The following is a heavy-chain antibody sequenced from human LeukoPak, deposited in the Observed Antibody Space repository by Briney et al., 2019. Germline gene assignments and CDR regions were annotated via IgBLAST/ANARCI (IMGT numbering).Heavy chain of an antibody. Sequence: GASVKVSCKASGYTLSDYGISWVRQAPGQGLERVGWITTYNGNRKYAEKFQGRVTMTTDTSTSTYYMEMRSLRSDDTAIYYCARDCSNGVCFPRDYWGQGTQITVST. CDR3: ARDCSNGVCFPRDY. V-gene: IGHV1-18*01. CDR2: ITTYNGNR. CDR1: GYTLSDYG. J-gene: IGHJ4*02. D-gene: IGHD2-8*01.